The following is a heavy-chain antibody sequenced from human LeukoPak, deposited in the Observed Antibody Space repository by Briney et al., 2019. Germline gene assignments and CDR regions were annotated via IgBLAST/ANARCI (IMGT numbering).Heavy chain of an antibody. CDR3: AREYDFWSGYYKRGWFDP. D-gene: IGHD3-3*01. V-gene: IGHV4-4*07. CDR2: IYTSGST. Sequence: SETLSLTCTVSGGSISSYYWSWIRQPAGKGLEWIGRIYTSGSTNYNPSLKSRVTTSVDTSKNQFSLKLSSVTAADTAVYYCAREYDFWSGYYKRGWFDPWGQGTLVTVSS. CDR1: GGSISSYY. J-gene: IGHJ5*02.